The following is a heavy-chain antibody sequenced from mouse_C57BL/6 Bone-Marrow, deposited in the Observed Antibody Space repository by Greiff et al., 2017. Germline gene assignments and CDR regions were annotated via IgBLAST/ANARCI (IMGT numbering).Heavy chain of an antibody. V-gene: IGHV1-64*01. J-gene: IGHJ2*01. CDR2: IHPNSGST. Sequence: QVQLQQPGAELVKPGASVKLSCKASGYTFTSYWMHWVKQRPGQGLEWIGMIHPNSGSTNYNEKFKSKATLTVDKSSSTAYMQLSSLTSEDSAVYYCAKITTVVATESDYWGRGTTLTVSS. CDR1: GYTFTSYW. D-gene: IGHD1-1*01. CDR3: AKITTVVATESDY.